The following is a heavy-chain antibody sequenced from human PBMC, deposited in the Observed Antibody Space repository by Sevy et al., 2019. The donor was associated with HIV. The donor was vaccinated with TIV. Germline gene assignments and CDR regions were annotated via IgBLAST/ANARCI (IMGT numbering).Heavy chain of an antibody. D-gene: IGHD2-8*02. J-gene: IGHJ6*02. CDR3: STDPIIVLLVTDGMDV. CDR2: IKRKADGGTT. CDR1: GFTFSYAW. V-gene: IGHV3-15*01. Sequence: GGSLRLSCAASGFTFSYAWMSWVRQAPGKGLEWVGRIKRKADGGTTDYAAPVKGRFTISRDDSKITPYLQMTSLKTEDTAVYYCSTDPIIVLLVTDGMDVWGQGTTVTVSS.